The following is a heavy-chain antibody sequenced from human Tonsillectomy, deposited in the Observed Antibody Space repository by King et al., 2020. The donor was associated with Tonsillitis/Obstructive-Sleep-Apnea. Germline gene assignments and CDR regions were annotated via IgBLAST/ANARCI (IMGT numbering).Heavy chain of an antibody. CDR3: ASLVVPAAILREVDYYYMDV. Sequence: QLQESGPGLVKPSETLSLTCTVSGGSISSSSYYWGWIRQPPGKGLEWIGSIYYSGSIYYNPSLKSRVTISVDTSKNQFSLKLSSLTAADTAVYYCASLVVPAAILREVDYYYMDVWGKGTTVTVSS. D-gene: IGHD2-2*02. CDR1: GGSISSSSYY. CDR2: IYYSGSI. J-gene: IGHJ6*03. V-gene: IGHV4-39*01.